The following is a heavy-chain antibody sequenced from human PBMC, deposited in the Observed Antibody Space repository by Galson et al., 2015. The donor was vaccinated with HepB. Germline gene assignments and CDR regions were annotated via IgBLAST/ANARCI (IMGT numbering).Heavy chain of an antibody. V-gene: IGHV1-69*13. CDR2: IIPIFGTA. J-gene: IGHJ4*02. D-gene: IGHD4-23*01. Sequence: SVKVSCKASGGTFSSYAISWVRQAPGQGLEWMGGIIPIFGTANYAQKFQGRVTITADESTSTAYMELSSLRSEDTAVYYCAREEVDATTVVTPGLGGLDYWGQGTLVTVSS. CDR1: GGTFSSYA. CDR3: AREEVDATTVVTPGLGGLDY.